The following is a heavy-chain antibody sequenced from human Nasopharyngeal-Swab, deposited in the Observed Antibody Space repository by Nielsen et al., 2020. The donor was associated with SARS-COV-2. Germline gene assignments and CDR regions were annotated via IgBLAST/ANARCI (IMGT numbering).Heavy chain of an antibody. CDR1: GLTFRNAW. CDR3: TTYYGDSHSYFYYHAMDV. Sequence: GGSLRLSCAASGLTFRNAWMNWVRQVPGRGLEWVGRIKSKTGGGATDDAAPVKGTFSNSRDALKNQIYVQMNSLKTEDSDVYYCTTYYGDSHSYFYYHAMDVWGQGTTVTVSS. V-gene: IGHV3-15*01. CDR2: IKSKTGGGAT. D-gene: IGHD4-17*01. J-gene: IGHJ6*02.